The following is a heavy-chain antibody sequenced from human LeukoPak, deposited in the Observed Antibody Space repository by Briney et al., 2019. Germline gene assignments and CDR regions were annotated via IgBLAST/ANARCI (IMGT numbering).Heavy chain of an antibody. Sequence: GGSLRLSCAASGFTFRNYDMSWVRQTPGKGLEWVAFIRYDGSTQYYPDSAKGRFTISRDNSKNTLYLQMNSLKGDDTAVYYCAKDSAFYYIDVWGKGTTVIISS. CDR3: AKDSAFYYIDV. D-gene: IGHD3-10*01. CDR1: GFTFRNYD. V-gene: IGHV3-30*02. CDR2: IRYDGSTQ. J-gene: IGHJ6*03.